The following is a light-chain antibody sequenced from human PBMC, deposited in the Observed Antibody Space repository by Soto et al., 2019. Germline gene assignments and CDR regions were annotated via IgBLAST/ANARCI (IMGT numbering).Light chain of an antibody. CDR2: WAS. CDR1: QSVFYSTNNKNY. V-gene: IGKV4-1*01. J-gene: IGKJ5*01. Sequence: DIVMTQSPDSLAVSLGERATINCKSSQSVFYSTNNKNYLAWYQQKPGQPPKMLIYWASTRESGVPARFSGSGSRTDFTLTISSLQAEDVAVYFCQQYYTTPITFGQGTRLEIK. CDR3: QQYYTTPIT.